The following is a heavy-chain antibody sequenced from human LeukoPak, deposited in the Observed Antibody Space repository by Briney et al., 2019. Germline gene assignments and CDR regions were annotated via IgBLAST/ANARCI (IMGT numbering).Heavy chain of an antibody. Sequence: GASVKVSCKASGGTFSSYAISWVRQAPGQGLEWMGGIIPIFGTANYAQKFQGRVTTTADESTSTAYMELSSLRSEDTAVYYCARAPAWNDAVLDYWGQGTLVTVSS. CDR2: IIPIFGTA. V-gene: IGHV1-69*13. D-gene: IGHD1-1*01. CDR3: ARAPAWNDAVLDY. CDR1: GGTFSSYA. J-gene: IGHJ4*02.